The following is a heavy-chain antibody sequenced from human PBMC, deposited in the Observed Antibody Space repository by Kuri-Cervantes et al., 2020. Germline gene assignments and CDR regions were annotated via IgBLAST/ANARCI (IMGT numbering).Heavy chain of an antibody. V-gene: IGHV3-11*06. D-gene: IGHD3-10*01. Sequence: GGSLRLSCAASGFTFSDYYMRWIRQAPGKGLEWVSSISSSSSYIYYADSVKGRFTISRDNAKNSLYLQMNSLRAEDTAVYYCASEGYYGSGIKGEFDYWGQGTLVTVSS. CDR2: ISSSSSYI. CDR1: GFTFSDYY. J-gene: IGHJ4*02. CDR3: ASEGYYGSGIKGEFDY.